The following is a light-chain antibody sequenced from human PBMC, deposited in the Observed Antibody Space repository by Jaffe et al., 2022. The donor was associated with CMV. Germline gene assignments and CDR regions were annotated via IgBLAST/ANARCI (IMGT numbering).Light chain of an antibody. CDR2: AAS. J-gene: IGKJ3*01. CDR3: QQSYSTPRDFNKGH. V-gene: IGKV1-39*01. Sequence: DIQMTQSPSSLSASVGDRVTITCRASQSISSYLNWYQQKPGKAPKLLIYAASSLQSGVPSRFSGSGSGTDFTLTISSLQPEDFATYYCQQSYSTPRDFNKGHFGPGTKVDIK. CDR1: QSISSY.